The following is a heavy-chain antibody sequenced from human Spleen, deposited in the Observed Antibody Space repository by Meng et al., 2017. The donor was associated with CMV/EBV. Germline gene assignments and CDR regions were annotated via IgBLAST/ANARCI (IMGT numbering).Heavy chain of an antibody. CDR1: GFISGDYA. J-gene: IGHJ3*02. D-gene: IGHD3-22*01. V-gene: IGHV3-49*04. CDR2: IRSKAYGGTT. Sequence: GGSLRLSCAASGFISGDYAMSWVRQAPGKGLEWVGFIRSKAYGGTTEYAASVKGRFTISRDDSKGIAYLQMNSLKTEDTAVYYCTTIIWQVVTNDAFDIWGQGTMVTVSS. CDR3: TTIIWQVVTNDAFDI.